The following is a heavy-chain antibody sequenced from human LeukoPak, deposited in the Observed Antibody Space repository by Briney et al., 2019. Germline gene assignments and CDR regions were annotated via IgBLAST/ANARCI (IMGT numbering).Heavy chain of an antibody. J-gene: IGHJ4*02. CDR2: IYYSGST. CDR1: GGSISSSSYY. CDR3: ARQRETTVTTLGY. V-gene: IGHV4-39*01. D-gene: IGHD4-11*01. Sequence: PSETLSLTXTVSGGSISSSSYYWGWIRQPPGKGLEWIGSIYYSGSTYYNPSLKSRVTISVDTSKNQFSLKLSSVTAADTAVYYCARQRETTVTTLGYWGQGTLVTVSS.